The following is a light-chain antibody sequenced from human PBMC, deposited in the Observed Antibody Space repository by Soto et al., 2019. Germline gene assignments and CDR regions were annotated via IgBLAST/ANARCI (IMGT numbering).Light chain of an antibody. V-gene: IGLV2-8*01. CDR1: KNDIGVYDS. CDR3: KSYAGSNTYV. CDR2: EVV. Sequence: QSVLTQPPSASGSPGQSVTISCTGTKNDIGVYDSVSWYQHHPGKAPRLIIYEVVQRPSGVLDRFSGSKSGNTASLTVSGLQAADEADYFCKSYAGSNTYVFGSGTKLTVL. J-gene: IGLJ1*01.